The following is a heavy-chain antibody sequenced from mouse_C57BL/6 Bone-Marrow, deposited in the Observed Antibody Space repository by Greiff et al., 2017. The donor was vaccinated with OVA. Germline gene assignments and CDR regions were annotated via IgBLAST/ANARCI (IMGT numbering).Heavy chain of an antibody. V-gene: IGHV1-59*01. Sequence: VQLQQPGAELVRPGTSVKLSCKASGYTFTSYWMHWVKQRPGQGLEWIGVIDPSDSYTNYNQKFKGKATLTVDTSSSTAYMQLSSLTSEDSAVYYCARRVYDGYYSWYFDVWGTGTTVTVSS. CDR2: IDPSDSYT. D-gene: IGHD2-3*01. CDR3: ARRVYDGYYSWYFDV. J-gene: IGHJ1*03. CDR1: GYTFTSYW.